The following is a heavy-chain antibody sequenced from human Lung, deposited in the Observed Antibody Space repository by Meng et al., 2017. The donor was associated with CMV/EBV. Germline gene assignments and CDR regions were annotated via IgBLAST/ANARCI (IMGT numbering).Heavy chain of an antibody. Sequence: FAFSSYAMTWVRQAPGKGLDWVSSISHSGSTTYYADPVKGRFIISRDNSKNTLHLQMSSLRAEDTAVYYCAKGGDNYVWGTYQDFDSWGQGTLVTVSS. V-gene: IGHV3-23*01. D-gene: IGHD3-16*02. CDR3: AKGGDNYVWGTYQDFDS. J-gene: IGHJ4*02. CDR1: FAFSSYA. CDR2: ISHSGSTT.